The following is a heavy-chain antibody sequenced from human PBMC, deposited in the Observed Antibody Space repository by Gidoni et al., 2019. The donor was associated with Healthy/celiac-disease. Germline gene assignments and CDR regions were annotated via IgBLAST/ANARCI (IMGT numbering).Heavy chain of an antibody. J-gene: IGHJ5*02. V-gene: IGHV4-61*02. Sequence: QVQLQESGPGLVKPSQTLSLTCTVSGDSISSGNYSWSWIRQPAGKGLEWIGRIYTSGTTDYNPSLKSRVTISIDTSKNQFSLKLSSVTAADTAMYICALLQSRGFDPWGQGTLVTVSS. CDR1: GDSISSGNYS. D-gene: IGHD1-26*01. CDR3: ALLQSRGFDP. CDR2: IYTSGTT.